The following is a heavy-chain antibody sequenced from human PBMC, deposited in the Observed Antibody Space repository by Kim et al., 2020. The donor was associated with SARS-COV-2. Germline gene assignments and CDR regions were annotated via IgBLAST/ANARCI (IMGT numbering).Heavy chain of an antibody. D-gene: IGHD6-19*01. Sequence: NTRTSQKFQARVSITRDTSETTAYLELSGLRSEDTAVYYCAREAVAGSFDYWGQGTLVTVSS. V-gene: IGHV1-3*01. CDR3: AREAVAGSFDY. CDR2: NT. J-gene: IGHJ4*02.